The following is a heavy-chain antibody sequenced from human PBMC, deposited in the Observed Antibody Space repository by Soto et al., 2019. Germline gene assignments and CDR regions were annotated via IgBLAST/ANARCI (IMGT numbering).Heavy chain of an antibody. J-gene: IGHJ4*02. V-gene: IGHV3-23*01. CDR2: SSGGGDTT. CDR3: AKGRGGSGSLTPRVDF. CDR1: GFTFNNYA. D-gene: IGHD3-10*01. Sequence: EVQLLESGGGLVQPGGSLRLSCAASGFTFNNYAMTWVRQAPGKGLEWVSASSGGGDTTSYAYSVKGRFTVSRDGSKNTLYLQMSSLRAEDTARYYCAKGRGGSGSLTPRVDFWGQGTLVTVSS.